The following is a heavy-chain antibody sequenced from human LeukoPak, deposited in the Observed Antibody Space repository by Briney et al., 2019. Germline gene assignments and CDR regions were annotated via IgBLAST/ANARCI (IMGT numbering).Heavy chain of an antibody. V-gene: IGHV1-69*05. CDR1: GYRFNAYG. D-gene: IGHD3-16*01. CDR3: ASAYNNWFDP. CDR2: IIPIFGTA. J-gene: IGHJ5*02. Sequence: SVKVSCKTSGYRFNAYGISWVRQAPGQGLEWMGGIIPIFGTANYAQKFQGRVTITTDESTSTAYMELSSLRSEDTAVYYCASAYNNWFDPWGQGTLVTVSS.